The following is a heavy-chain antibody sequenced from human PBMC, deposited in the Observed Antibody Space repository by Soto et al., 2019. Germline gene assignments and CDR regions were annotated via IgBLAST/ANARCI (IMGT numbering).Heavy chain of an antibody. CDR2: IIPYLSVS. V-gene: IGHV1-69*02. CDR1: GDTFNFYT. Sequence: QVQLVQSGAEVKKPGSSLRVSCKASGDTFNFYTNNWVRQAPGLGLEWLGRIIPYLSVSNYAKKFQGRVTITADKSTNTAYMEVRSLRSEDTAMYYCATSFGSGYRAFDYWGQGALVTVSS. CDR3: ATSFGSGYRAFDY. D-gene: IGHD3-10*01. J-gene: IGHJ4*02.